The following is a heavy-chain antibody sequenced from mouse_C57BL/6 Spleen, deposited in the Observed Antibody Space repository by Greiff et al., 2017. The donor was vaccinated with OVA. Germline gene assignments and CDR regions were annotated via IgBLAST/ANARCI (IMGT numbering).Heavy chain of an antibody. CDR3: ANLPLYYDDDGGFDY. D-gene: IGHD2-4*01. CDR2: INPNNGGT. J-gene: IGHJ2*01. CDR1: GYTFTDYY. V-gene: IGHV1-26*01. Sequence: EVQLQQSGPELVKPGASVKISCKASGYTFTDYYMNWVQQSHGKSLEWIGDINPNNGGTSYNQKFKGKATLTVDKSSSTAYMELRSLTSEDSAVYYCANLPLYYDDDGGFDYWGQGTTLTVSS.